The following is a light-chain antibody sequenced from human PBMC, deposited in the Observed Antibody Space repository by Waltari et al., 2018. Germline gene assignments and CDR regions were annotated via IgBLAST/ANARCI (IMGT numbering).Light chain of an antibody. Sequence: EIVLTQSPGTLSLSLGERATVSCRASQSVSSALAWYPQKPGQAPRLLIYSASTSATGTPGRFTGSGSGTDFSLTISRLEPDDFAIYYCQHYLRLPVTFGQGTTVEI. CDR2: SAS. V-gene: IGKV3-20*01. CDR3: QHYLRLPVT. J-gene: IGKJ1*01. CDR1: QSVSSA.